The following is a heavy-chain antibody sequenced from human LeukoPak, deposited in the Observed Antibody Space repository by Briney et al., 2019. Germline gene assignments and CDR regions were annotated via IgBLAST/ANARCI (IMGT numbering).Heavy chain of an antibody. J-gene: IGHJ6*02. CDR2: IYYSGST. CDR1: GGSISSYY. Sequence: SETLSLTCTVSGGSISSYYWSWIRQPPGKGLEWIGYIYYSGSTNYNPSLKSRVTISVDTSKNQFSLKLSSVTAADTAVYYCARHEFACSSTSCYLGLYYYYGMDVWGQGTTATVSS. CDR3: ARHEFACSSTSCYLGLYYYYGMDV. D-gene: IGHD2-2*01. V-gene: IGHV4-59*08.